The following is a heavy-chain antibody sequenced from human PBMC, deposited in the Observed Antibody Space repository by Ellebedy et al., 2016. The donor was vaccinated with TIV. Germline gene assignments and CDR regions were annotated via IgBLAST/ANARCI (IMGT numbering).Heavy chain of an antibody. CDR3: AREADNDYGDYRWFDP. Sequence: ASVKVSXXASGYTFTGYYMHWVRQAPGQGLEWMGWINAGNGNTKYSQKFQGRVTITRDTSASTAYMELSSLRSEDTAVYYCAREADNDYGDYRWFDPWGQGTLVTVSS. CDR2: INAGNGNT. V-gene: IGHV1-3*01. CDR1: GYTFTGYY. J-gene: IGHJ5*02. D-gene: IGHD4-17*01.